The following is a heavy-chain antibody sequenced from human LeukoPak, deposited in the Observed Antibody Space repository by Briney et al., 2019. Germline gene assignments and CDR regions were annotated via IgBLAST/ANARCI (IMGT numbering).Heavy chain of an antibody. CDR2: INHGGSA. D-gene: IGHD2-2*01. Sequence: SETLSLTCAVYGGSFSGYYWSWIRPPPGKGREWIGEINHGGSANYNPSLKSRVTISVDTSKNQFSLNLSAVTAADTAVYYCARGRSRYCSSTSCRRYGMDVWGKGATVTVSS. V-gene: IGHV4-34*01. CDR3: ARGRSRYCSSTSCRRYGMDV. CDR1: GGSFSGYY. J-gene: IGHJ6*04.